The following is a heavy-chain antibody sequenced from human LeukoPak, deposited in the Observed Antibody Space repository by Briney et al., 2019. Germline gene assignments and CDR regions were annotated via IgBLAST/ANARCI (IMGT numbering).Heavy chain of an antibody. V-gene: IGHV3-64*01. CDR3: ARGGTLVRSPFDY. Sequence: GGSLRLSCAASGFTFSTYAMHWVRQAPGKGLEYVSAISSNGGSTYYANSVKGRFTISRDNSKNTLSLQMGSLRAEDMAVYYCARGGTLVRSPFDYWSQGTLVTVSS. CDR2: ISSNGGST. D-gene: IGHD3-10*01. CDR1: GFTFSTYA. J-gene: IGHJ4*02.